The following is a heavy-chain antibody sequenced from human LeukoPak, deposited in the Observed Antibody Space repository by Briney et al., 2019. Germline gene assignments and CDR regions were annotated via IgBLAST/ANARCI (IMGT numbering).Heavy chain of an antibody. CDR1: GFTFSNYA. CDR2: IYSGGST. Sequence: GGSLRLSCAASGFTFSNYAMTWVRQAPGKGLEWVSVIYSGGSTYYADSVKGRFTISRDNSKNTLYLQMNSLRAEDTAVCYCARGPLLEYSSSSGGYFDYWGQGTLVTVSS. V-gene: IGHV3-53*01. CDR3: ARGPLLEYSSSSGGYFDY. J-gene: IGHJ4*02. D-gene: IGHD6-6*01.